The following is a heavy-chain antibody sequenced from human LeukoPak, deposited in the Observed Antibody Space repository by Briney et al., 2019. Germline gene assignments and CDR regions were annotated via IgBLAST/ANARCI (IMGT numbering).Heavy chain of an antibody. V-gene: IGHV4-39*01. J-gene: IGHJ4*02. CDR1: GGSISSSSYY. CDR2: IYYSGST. D-gene: IGHD3-3*01. CDR3: ARQGYYDFWSGQHDD. Sequence: SETLSLTCTVSGGSISSSSYYWGWIRQPPGKGLVWIGSIYYSGSTYYNPSLKSRVTISVDTSKNQFSLKLSSVTAADTAVYYCARQGYYDFWSGQHDDWGQGTLVTVSS.